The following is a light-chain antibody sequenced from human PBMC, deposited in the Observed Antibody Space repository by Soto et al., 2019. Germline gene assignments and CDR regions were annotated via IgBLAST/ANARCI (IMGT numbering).Light chain of an antibody. J-gene: IGKJ1*01. V-gene: IGKV3-11*01. CDR1: QSVSSY. CDR3: QQRSSWPWT. CDR2: DAA. Sequence: EIVLTQSPATLSLSPGERATLSCRASQSVSSYLAWYQQKPGQAPRLLIYDAANRATGIPARIGGSGSGTDFTLTISGLEPEDFAVYYCQQRSSWPWTFGQGTKVDIK.